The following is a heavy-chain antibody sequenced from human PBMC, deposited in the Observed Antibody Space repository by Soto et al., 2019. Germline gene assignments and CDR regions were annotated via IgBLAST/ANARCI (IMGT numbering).Heavy chain of an antibody. CDR3: ARWGTTGGLDV. D-gene: IGHD3-16*01. CDR1: GFTFRSYV. Sequence: QVQLVESGGGVVQPGTSLRLSCVGSGFTFRSYVIHWVRQAPGKGLEWVALTSYDGSNNFYGDSVKGRFTISRDNSRNTVELQRDSLRLADTALYYCARWGTTGGLDVWGQGTLVSVSS. V-gene: IGHV3-33*05. J-gene: IGHJ4*02. CDR2: TSYDGSNN.